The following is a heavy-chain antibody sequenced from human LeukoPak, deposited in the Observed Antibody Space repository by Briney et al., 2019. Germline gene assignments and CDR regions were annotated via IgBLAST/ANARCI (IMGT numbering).Heavy chain of an antibody. Sequence: PSQTLSLTCAVSGGSISSGGYSWSWIRQPPGKGLEWIGYIYHSGSTYYNPSLKSRVTISVDRSKNQFSLKLSSVTAADTAVYYCARGGYCSGGSCYSDYYYGMDVWGQGTLVTVSS. CDR1: GGSISSGGYS. CDR2: IYHSGST. J-gene: IGHJ6*02. D-gene: IGHD2-15*01. CDR3: ARGGYCSGGSCYSDYYYGMDV. V-gene: IGHV4-30-2*01.